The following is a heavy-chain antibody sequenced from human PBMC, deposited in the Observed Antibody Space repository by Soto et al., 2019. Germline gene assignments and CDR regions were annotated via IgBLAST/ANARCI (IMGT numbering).Heavy chain of an antibody. V-gene: IGHV4-59*01. CDR3: ARAYSSSWPYFDY. CDR1: GGSISSYY. CDR2: IYYSGST. J-gene: IGHJ4*02. Sequence: QVQLQESGPGLVKPSETLSLTCTVSGGSISSYYWSWIRQPPGKGLEWIGYIYYSGSTNYNPSLKSRVTISVDTSQNQFSLKLSSVTAADTAVYYCARAYSSSWPYFDYWGQGTLVTVSS. D-gene: IGHD6-13*01.